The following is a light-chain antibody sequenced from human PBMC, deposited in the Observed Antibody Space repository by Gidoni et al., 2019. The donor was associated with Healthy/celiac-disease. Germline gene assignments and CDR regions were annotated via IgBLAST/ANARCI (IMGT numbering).Light chain of an antibody. CDR3: QQSYSTPPA. CDR1: QSISSY. CDR2: AAS. J-gene: IGKJ4*01. Sequence: DIQMTQSPSSLSASVGDRVTITCRATQSISSYLNWYQQKPGKVPKLLIYAASSLQSGVPSRFSGSGSGTDFTLTISSLQPEDFATYYCQQSYSTPPAFXGXTKVEIK. V-gene: IGKV1-39*01.